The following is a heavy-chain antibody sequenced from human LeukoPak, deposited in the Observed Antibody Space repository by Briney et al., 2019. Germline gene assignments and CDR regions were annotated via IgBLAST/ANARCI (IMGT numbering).Heavy chain of an antibody. CDR3: AGEGYCSSTSCPVDY. D-gene: IGHD2-2*01. CDR1: GGSISSYY. Sequence: SETLSLTCTVSGGSISSYYWSWIRQPPGKGLEWIGYIYYSGSTNYNPSLKSRVTISVDTSKNQSSLKLSSVTAADTAVYYCAGEGYCSSTSCPVDYWGQGTLVTVSS. CDR2: IYYSGST. V-gene: IGHV4-59*08. J-gene: IGHJ4*02.